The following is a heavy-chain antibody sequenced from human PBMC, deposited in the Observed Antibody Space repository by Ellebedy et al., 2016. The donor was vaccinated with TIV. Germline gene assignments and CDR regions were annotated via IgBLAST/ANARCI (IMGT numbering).Heavy chain of an antibody. CDR2: INNGGRTT. CDR3: AKDMVFGDGKWEIDV. J-gene: IGHJ6*02. Sequence: PGGSLRLSCAPSGFTFSGYAMSWVRQAPGKGLEWVSGINNGGRTTSYADSVKGRFTISRDNSRSTLYLQMNSLRAEDSAVYYCAKDMVFGDGKWEIDVWGQGTTVTVSS. V-gene: IGHV3-23*01. CDR1: GFTFSGYA. D-gene: IGHD1-26*01.